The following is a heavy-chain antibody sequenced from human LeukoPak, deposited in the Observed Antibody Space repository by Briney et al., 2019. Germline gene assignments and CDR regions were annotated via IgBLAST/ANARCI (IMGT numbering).Heavy chain of an antibody. D-gene: IGHD3-9*01. Sequence: SETLSLICAVYGGSFSGYYWSWIRQPPGKGLEWIGEINHSGSTNYNPSLKSRVTISVDTSKNQFSLKLSSVTAADTAVYYCARGPAYSDISNGMDVWGKGTTVTVSS. CDR3: ARGPAYSDISNGMDV. CDR1: GGSFSGYY. J-gene: IGHJ6*04. CDR2: INHSGST. V-gene: IGHV4-34*01.